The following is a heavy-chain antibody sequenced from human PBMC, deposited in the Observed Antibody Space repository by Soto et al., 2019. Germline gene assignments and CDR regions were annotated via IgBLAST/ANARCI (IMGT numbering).Heavy chain of an antibody. CDR3: AKDLAYSSSPPGYMDV. CDR1: GFTFSNYA. CDR2: ISASGVST. J-gene: IGHJ6*03. Sequence: GGSLRLSCAASGFTFSNYAMSWVRQAPGKGLEWVSAISASGVSTYYADSVKGRFTISRDNSKNTLYLQMNSLRAEDTAVYYCAKDLAYSSSPPGYMDVWGKGTTVTVSS. V-gene: IGHV3-23*01. D-gene: IGHD6-6*01.